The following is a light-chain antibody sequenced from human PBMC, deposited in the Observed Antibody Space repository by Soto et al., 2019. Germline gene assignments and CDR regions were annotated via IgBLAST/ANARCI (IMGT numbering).Light chain of an antibody. V-gene: IGLV2-8*01. Sequence: QSALTQPPSASGSPGRSVTISCTGTSSDVGGYNYVSWYQQHPGKAPKLMIYEVSKRTSGVPDRFSGSKSGNTASLTVSGLQAEDEADYYCSSYAGSNNFVVFGGGTKLTVL. CDR2: EVS. J-gene: IGLJ2*01. CDR1: SSDVGGYNY. CDR3: SSYAGSNNFVV.